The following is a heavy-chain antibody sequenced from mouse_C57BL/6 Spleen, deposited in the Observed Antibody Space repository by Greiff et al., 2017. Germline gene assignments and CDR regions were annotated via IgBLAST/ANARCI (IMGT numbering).Heavy chain of an antibody. D-gene: IGHD1-1*01. CDR1: GYTFTSYW. J-gene: IGHJ2*01. Sequence: QVQLQQPGAELVRPGSSVKLSCKASGYTFTSYWMHWVKQRPIQGLEWIGNIDTSDSETHYNQKFKDKATLTVDKSSSTAYMQLSSLTSEDSAVYYCAFTTVVAYYFDYWGQGTTLTVSS. V-gene: IGHV1-52*01. CDR2: IDTSDSET. CDR3: AFTTVVAYYFDY.